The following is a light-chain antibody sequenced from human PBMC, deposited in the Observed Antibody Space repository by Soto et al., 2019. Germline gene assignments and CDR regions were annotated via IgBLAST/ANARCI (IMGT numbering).Light chain of an antibody. CDR1: QSVGSNN. CDR3: QQFGDAPYT. CDR2: GAS. J-gene: IGKJ2*01. V-gene: IGKV3-20*01. Sequence: EIVLTQSPGTLSLSPGERATLSCRASQSVGSNNLAWYQQKSGQPPRLLIYGASSRDAGIPDRFSGSGSGTDFTLTVSRLESEDFAVYYWQQFGDAPYTFGQGTTLEI.